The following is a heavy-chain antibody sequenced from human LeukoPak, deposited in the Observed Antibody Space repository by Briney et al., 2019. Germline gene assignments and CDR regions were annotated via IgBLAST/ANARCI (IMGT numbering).Heavy chain of an antibody. CDR2: ISSSGSTI. Sequence: QPGGSLRLSCAASGFTFSSYEMNWVRQAPGKGLEWVSYISSSGSTIYYADSVKGRFTISRDNAKNSLYLQMNSLRAEDTAVYYCARDSTNYDYVWGSYRHPFDYWGQGTLVTVSS. CDR1: GFTFSSYE. D-gene: IGHD3-16*02. V-gene: IGHV3-48*03. J-gene: IGHJ4*02. CDR3: ARDSTNYDYVWGSYRHPFDY.